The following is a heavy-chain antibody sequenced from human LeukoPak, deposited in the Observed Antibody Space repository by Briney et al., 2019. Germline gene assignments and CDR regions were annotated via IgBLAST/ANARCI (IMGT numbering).Heavy chain of an antibody. CDR3: ARQNSYYGSGSYPFQH. CDR2: ISSSSSTI. CDR1: GFTFSSYS. D-gene: IGHD3-10*01. Sequence: PGGSLRLSCAASGFTFSSYSMNWVRQAPGKGLEWVSYISSSSSTIYYADSVKGRFTISRDNAKNSLYLQMNSLRAEDTAVYYCARQNSYYGSGSYPFQHWGQGTLVTVSS. V-gene: IGHV3-48*01. J-gene: IGHJ1*01.